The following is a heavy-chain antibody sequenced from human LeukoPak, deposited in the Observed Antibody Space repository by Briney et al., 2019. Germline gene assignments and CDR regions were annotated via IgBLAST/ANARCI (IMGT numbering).Heavy chain of an antibody. Sequence: GGSLRLSCAASGFTFDDYGMSWVRQAPGKGLEWVSGINWNGGSTGYADSVKGRFTISRDNAKNSLYLQMNSLRAEGTALYHCVSSGRYYYFDYWGQGTLVTVSS. CDR2: INWNGGST. J-gene: IGHJ4*02. D-gene: IGHD6-19*01. V-gene: IGHV3-20*01. CDR1: GFTFDDYG. CDR3: VSSGRYYYFDY.